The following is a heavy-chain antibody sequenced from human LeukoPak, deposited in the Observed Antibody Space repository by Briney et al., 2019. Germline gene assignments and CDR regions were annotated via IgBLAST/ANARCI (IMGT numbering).Heavy chain of an antibody. J-gene: IGHJ3*02. Sequence: SETLSLTCTVSGGSISSSCYYWGWMRQPPGKGLEWSGSIYYSGSTYYNPSHKSRVTISVATSKNQCSLKLSSVTAADTAVYYCARLGDYCGGDCYSPPDAFDIWRQGTMATVSS. D-gene: IGHD2-21*02. CDR3: ARLGDYCGGDCYSPPDAFDI. CDR1: GGSISSSCYY. V-gene: IGHV4-39*07. CDR2: IYYSGST.